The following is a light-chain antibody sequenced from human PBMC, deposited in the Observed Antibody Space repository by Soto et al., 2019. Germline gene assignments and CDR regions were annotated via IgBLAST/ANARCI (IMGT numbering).Light chain of an antibody. CDR1: QSVDTNY. V-gene: IGKV3-20*01. Sequence: EIVLTQSPGTVSLSPGEGVTLSCRASQSVDTNYLAWYQQKPGQAPRLLIFGASTRATGIADRFSGSGSGTDFALTISRLEPEDFAGYYCLQYGNSVYTFGQGTKLDIK. CDR3: LQYGNSVYT. J-gene: IGKJ2*01. CDR2: GAS.